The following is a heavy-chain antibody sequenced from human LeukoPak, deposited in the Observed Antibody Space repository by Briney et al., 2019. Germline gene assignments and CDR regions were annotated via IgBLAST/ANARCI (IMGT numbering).Heavy chain of an antibody. CDR3: ARGPAAIHP. J-gene: IGHJ5*02. CDR1: GYSLTNHF. Sequence: SETLSLTCGVYGYSLTNHFWIWLRQPPGKGLEWIGEILHNGATNYNPSLKSRVTISVDTPKNQFFLKLSSVTAADTAVYYCARGPAAIHPWGQGTLVTVSS. V-gene: IGHV4-34*12. CDR2: ILHNGAT. D-gene: IGHD2-2*01.